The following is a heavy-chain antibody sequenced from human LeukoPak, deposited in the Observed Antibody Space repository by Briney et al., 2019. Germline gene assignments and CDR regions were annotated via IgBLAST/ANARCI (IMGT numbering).Heavy chain of an antibody. J-gene: IGHJ5*02. D-gene: IGHD3-22*01. Sequence: PSETLSLTCTVSGDSFSTTSYYWGWIRQPPGKGLEWIGSIYYGGTTYYTPSLKSRVTISLDTSKNQFSLKLTSVTAADTAVYYCARDRTYYFDSRGYPTRAKNRFDPWGQGTLVTVSS. CDR3: ARDRTYYFDSRGYPTRAKNRFDP. V-gene: IGHV4-39*07. CDR1: GDSFSTTSYY. CDR2: IYYGGTT.